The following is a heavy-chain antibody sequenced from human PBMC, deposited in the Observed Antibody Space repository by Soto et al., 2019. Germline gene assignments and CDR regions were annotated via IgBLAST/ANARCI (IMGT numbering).Heavy chain of an antibody. CDR2: LSNSGTYT. J-gene: IGHJ4*02. V-gene: IGHV3-11*05. D-gene: IGHD3-16*01. Sequence: VQLVQSGGGLVKPGGSLTLSCAAFGFAFSDYYMTWIRQAPGKGLEWISSLSNSGTYTNYADSVKGRFITSRDNAKNSLFLHLNGLRAEDTAVYFCARDQYVFDYLGQGALVTVSS. CDR1: GFAFSDYY. CDR3: ARDQYVFDY.